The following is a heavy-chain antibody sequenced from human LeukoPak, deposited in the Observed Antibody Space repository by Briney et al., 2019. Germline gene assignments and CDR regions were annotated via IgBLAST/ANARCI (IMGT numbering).Heavy chain of an antibody. Sequence: GSLRLSCAASGFTVSKNYMSWVRQAPGKGLEWVSVIYSGGNTYYADSVKGRFTISRDSSKNTLYLQMNSLRAEDTAVYYCARGIHYGDYEDYWGQGTLVTVSS. J-gene: IGHJ4*02. D-gene: IGHD4-17*01. V-gene: IGHV3-66*01. CDR2: IYSGGNT. CDR3: ARGIHYGDYEDY. CDR1: GFTVSKNY.